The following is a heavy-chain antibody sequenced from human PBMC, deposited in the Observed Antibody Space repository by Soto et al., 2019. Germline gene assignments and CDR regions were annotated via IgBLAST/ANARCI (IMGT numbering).Heavy chain of an antibody. D-gene: IGHD3-10*02. V-gene: IGHV2-5*01. J-gene: IGHJ5*02. CDR1: GFSLSSSGAS. CDR3: VHRLDVPGLAFDP. Sequence: SGPTLVNPTQTLRLTCAFSGFSLSSSGASVGWIRQPPGKALEWLAHIYWNDDKRYSPSLRSRLTISKDTSKNQVVLTFTNMDPADTGTYYCVHRLDVPGLAFDPWGQGTLVTVSS. CDR2: IYWNDDK.